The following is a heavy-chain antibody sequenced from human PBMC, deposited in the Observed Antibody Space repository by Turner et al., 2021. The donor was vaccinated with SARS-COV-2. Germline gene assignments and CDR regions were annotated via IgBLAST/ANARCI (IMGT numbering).Heavy chain of an antibody. J-gene: IGHJ4*02. V-gene: IGHV3-21*01. D-gene: IGHD3-3*01. CDR3: ARDWTIFGVVGTAFDY. CDR2: ISSSSSYI. CDR1: GFTCSSYS. Sequence: EVQLVESGVALGKPGGSLRHSGAAPGFTCSSYSMNWVRQAPGKGLEWVSSISSSSSYIYYADSVKGRFTISRDNAKNSLYLQMNSLRAEDTAVYYCARDWTIFGVVGTAFDYWGQGTPVTVSS.